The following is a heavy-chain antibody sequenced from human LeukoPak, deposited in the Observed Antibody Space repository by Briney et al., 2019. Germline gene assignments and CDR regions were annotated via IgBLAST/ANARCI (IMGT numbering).Heavy chain of an antibody. D-gene: IGHD5-12*01. V-gene: IGHV3-20*04. CDR1: GFTFDDYG. Sequence: PGGSLRLSCAASGFTFDDYGMNWVRQAPGKGLEWVSGINWNGGSTGYADSVKGRFTISRDNAKNSLYLQMNSLRAEVTALYYCARGYSGYDWGYYFDYWGQGTLVTVSS. CDR2: INWNGGST. CDR3: ARGYSGYDWGYYFDY. J-gene: IGHJ4*02.